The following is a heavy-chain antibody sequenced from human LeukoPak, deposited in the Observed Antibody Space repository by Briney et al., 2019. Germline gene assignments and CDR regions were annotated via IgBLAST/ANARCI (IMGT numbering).Heavy chain of an antibody. V-gene: IGHV3-30-3*01. CDR3: ARAVAGPWDYYYGMDV. J-gene: IGHJ6*02. CDR2: ISYDGSNK. CDR1: GFTFSSYA. Sequence: PGRSLRLSYAASGFTFSSYAMHWVRQAPGKGLEWVAVISYDGSNKYYADSVKGRFTISRDNSKNTLYLQMNSLRAEDTAVYYCARAVAGPWDYYYGMDVWGQGTTVTVSS. D-gene: IGHD6-19*01.